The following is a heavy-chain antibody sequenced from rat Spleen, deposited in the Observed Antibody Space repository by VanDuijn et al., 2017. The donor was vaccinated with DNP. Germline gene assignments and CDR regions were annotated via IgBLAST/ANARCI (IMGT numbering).Heavy chain of an antibody. J-gene: IGHJ3*01. CDR2: ISPSGSRP. CDR1: GFTFSDYA. CDR3: TTGLNWFGY. V-gene: IGHV5S10*01. Sequence: EVQLVESGGGLVQPGRSLKLSCAASGFTFSDYAMAWVRQAPKKGLEWVATISPSGSRPYSPDSVKGRFTISRDTAKSSLYLQMDSLRSDDTATYYCTTGLNWFGYWGQGTLVTVSS.